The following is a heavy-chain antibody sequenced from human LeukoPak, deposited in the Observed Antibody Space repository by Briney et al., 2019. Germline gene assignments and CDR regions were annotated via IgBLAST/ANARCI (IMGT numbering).Heavy chain of an antibody. Sequence: SGGSLRLSCAASGFTFSSYSMNWIRQPPGKGLEWIGSIYHSGSTYYNPSLKSRVTISVDTSRNQFSLNLSSVTAADTAVYYCARHYGPWGQGTLVVVSS. CDR3: ARHYGP. CDR1: GFTFSSYS. D-gene: IGHD4-17*01. V-gene: IGHV4-39*01. J-gene: IGHJ5*02. CDR2: IYHSGST.